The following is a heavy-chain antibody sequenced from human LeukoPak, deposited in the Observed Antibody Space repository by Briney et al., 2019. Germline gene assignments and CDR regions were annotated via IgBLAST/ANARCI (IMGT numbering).Heavy chain of an antibody. CDR3: ARGITVAGTGPSGYFDY. CDR1: GYTFTNYA. J-gene: IGHJ4*02. D-gene: IGHD6-13*01. Sequence: ASVKVSCKASGYTFTNYAMNWVRQAPGQGLEWMGWINTNTGDPTYAQGFTGRFVFSLDPSVRTAYLQISSLQAEDTAVYYCARGITVAGTGPSGYFDYWGQGTLVTVSS. CDR2: INTNTGDP. V-gene: IGHV7-4-1*02.